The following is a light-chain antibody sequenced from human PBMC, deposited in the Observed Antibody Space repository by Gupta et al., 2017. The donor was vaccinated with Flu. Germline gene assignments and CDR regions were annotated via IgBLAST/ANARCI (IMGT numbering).Light chain of an antibody. CDR3: QQYNSYVS. J-gene: IGKJ2*03. Sequence: IQMTQSPSTLPASVGDRVTSTCRASQSISSWLAWYQQKPGKAPKLLIYKASSLESGVPSRFSGSGSGTEFTLTISSLQPDDFATYYCQQYNSYVSFGQGTKLEIK. CDR2: KAS. CDR1: QSISSW. V-gene: IGKV1-5*03.